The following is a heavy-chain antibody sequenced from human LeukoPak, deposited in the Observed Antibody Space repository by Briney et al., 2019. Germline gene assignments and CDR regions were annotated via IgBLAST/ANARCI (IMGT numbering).Heavy chain of an antibody. CDR2: INHSGST. CDR3: AREWSGYSSSRLNYYYCMDV. CDR1: GGSFSGYY. Sequence: PSETLSLTCAVYGGSFSGYYWSGIRQPPGKGLDWMGEINHSGSTNYNPSLKSRVTISVGMSKNQSFLNLRSVTAADTAVYYCAREWSGYSSSRLNYYYCMDVWGKGTTVTISS. J-gene: IGHJ6*03. D-gene: IGHD6-13*01. V-gene: IGHV4-34*01.